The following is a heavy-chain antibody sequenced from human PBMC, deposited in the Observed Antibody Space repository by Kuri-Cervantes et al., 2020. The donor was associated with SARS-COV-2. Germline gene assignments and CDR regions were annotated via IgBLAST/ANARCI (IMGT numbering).Heavy chain of an antibody. Sequence: SETLSLTCTVSGGSISSSSYYWSWIRQPAGKGLEWIGYIYPSGSTNYNPSLKSRVTISVDTSKNQISLKLSSVTAADTAVYYCARDQGSGNPALDACDIWGQGTTVTVSS. D-gene: IGHD3-3*01. V-gene: IGHV4-61*09. J-gene: IGHJ3*02. CDR1: GGSISSSSYY. CDR2: IYPSGST. CDR3: ARDQGSGNPALDACDI.